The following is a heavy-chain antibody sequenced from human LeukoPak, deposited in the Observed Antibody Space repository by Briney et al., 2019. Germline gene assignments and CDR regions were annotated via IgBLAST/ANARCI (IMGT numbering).Heavy chain of an antibody. CDR1: GFTFSGHS. CDR2: INTSSSTI. D-gene: IGHD5-18*01. Sequence: GGSLRLSCAASGFTFSGHSMNWVRQAPGKGLEWVSYINTSSSTIYYADSVKGRFAISRDNSKNTLYLQMNSLRAEDTAVYYCVEGGAARFDYWGQGTLVAVSS. J-gene: IGHJ4*02. CDR3: VEGGAARFDY. V-gene: IGHV3-48*01.